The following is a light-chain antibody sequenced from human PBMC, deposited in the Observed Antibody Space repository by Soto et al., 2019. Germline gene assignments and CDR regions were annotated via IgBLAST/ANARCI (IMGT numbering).Light chain of an antibody. CDR2: GAS. Sequence: EIVLGQSPGTLSLSPGERATLSCMASQSVSSSYLAWYQQKPGQAPRLLIYGASSRATGIPDRFSGSGSGTDFTLTISRLEPEDFAVYYCQQYGSSPPITCGQGTRREIK. CDR3: QQYGSSPPIT. J-gene: IGKJ5*01. V-gene: IGKV3-20*01. CDR1: QSVSSSY.